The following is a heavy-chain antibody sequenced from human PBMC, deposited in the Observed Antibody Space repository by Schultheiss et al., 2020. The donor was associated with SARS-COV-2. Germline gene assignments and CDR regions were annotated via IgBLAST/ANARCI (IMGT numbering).Heavy chain of an antibody. V-gene: IGHV1-2*02. Sequence: ASVKVSCKASGYTFTGYYMHWVRQAPGQGLEWMGIINPSGGGTNYAQKLQGRVTMTRDTSISTAYMELSSLTSDDTAVYYCARFRRSVAARQEAGWFDPWGQGTLVTVSS. CDR3: ARFRRSVAARQEAGWFDP. CDR1: GYTFTGYY. D-gene: IGHD6-6*01. J-gene: IGHJ5*02. CDR2: INPSGGGT.